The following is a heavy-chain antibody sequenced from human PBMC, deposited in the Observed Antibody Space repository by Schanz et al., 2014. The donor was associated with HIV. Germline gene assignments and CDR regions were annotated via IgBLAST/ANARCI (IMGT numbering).Heavy chain of an antibody. CDR3: AREKDLGYSSTLGF. J-gene: IGHJ4*02. Sequence: EVQLMESGGGLVKPGGSLRLSCAASGFSLSGYGMNWVRQAPGKGLEWVSSISSSDTLLYYADSVNGRFTISRDNAKNSMFLQMNSLRGEDTAVYYCAREKDLGYSSTLGFWGQGTLVTVSS. V-gene: IGHV3-21*04. CDR2: ISSSDTLL. D-gene: IGHD6-13*01. CDR1: GFSLSGYG.